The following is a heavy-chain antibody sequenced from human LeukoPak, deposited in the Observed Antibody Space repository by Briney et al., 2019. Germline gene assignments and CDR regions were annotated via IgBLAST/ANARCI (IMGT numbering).Heavy chain of an antibody. CDR1: GGSISSN. CDR2: IYYSGST. J-gene: IGHJ4*02. V-gene: IGHV4-39*07. CDR3: ARGPPTYYDILTGYYLPDY. Sequence: SETLSLTCTVSGGSISSNCGWIRPPPGKGLEWIGNIYYSGSTYYNPSLKSRVTISVDTSKNQFSLKLSSVTAADTAVYYCARGPPTYYDILTGYYLPDYWGQGTLVTVSS. D-gene: IGHD3-9*01.